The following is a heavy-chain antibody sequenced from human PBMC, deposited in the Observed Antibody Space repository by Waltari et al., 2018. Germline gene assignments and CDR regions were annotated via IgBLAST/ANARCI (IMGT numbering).Heavy chain of an antibody. V-gene: IGHV1-69*05. CDR2: IIPIFGTA. CDR1: GRTFSSYA. Sequence: QVPLVQSGAEVKKPGSSVMVSCKASGRTFSSYAISWVRQAPGQGLEWMGGIIPIFGTANYAQKFQVIVTITTDESTSTAYMELSSLRSEATAVYYCARSLLYYDSSGYPIRVDAFDIWGQGTMVTVSS. D-gene: IGHD3-22*01. CDR3: ARSLLYYDSSGYPIRVDAFDI. J-gene: IGHJ3*02.